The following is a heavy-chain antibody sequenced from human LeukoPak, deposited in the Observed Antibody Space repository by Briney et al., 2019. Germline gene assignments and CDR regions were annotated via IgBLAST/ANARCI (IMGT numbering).Heavy chain of an antibody. CDR2: INVYNGNT. D-gene: IGHD2-2*01. CDR3: ARGLVVPAAMGEFDY. V-gene: IGHV1-18*01. J-gene: IGHJ4*02. Sequence: ASVKVSCKASGYTFTTSGINWVRQAPGQGLEWMGCINVYNGNTNYAQKFQGRITMTRDTSTNTAYMEPRSLKSDDTAVYYCARGLVVPAAMGEFDYWGQGTLIAVSS. CDR1: GYTFTTSG.